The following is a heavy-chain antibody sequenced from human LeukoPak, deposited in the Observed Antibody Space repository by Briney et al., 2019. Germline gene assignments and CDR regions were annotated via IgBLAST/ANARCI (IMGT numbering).Heavy chain of an antibody. CDR2: ISAYNGNT. V-gene: IGHV1-18*01. Sequence: ASVKVSCKDSGYTFTGYDISWVRQAPGQRLEWMGWISAYNGNTNYAQKLQGRVTMTTDTSNSTASLELRRLRSDDTAVYYCARDVWSFCYDILPGYYSDGGLTTEKCFDYWGQGTLVTVSS. D-gene: IGHD3-9*01. CDR1: GYTFTGYD. J-gene: IGHJ4*02. CDR3: ARDVWSFCYDILPGYYSDGGLTTEKCFDY.